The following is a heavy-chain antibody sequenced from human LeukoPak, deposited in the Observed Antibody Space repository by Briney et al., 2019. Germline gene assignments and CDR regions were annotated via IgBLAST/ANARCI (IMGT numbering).Heavy chain of an antibody. D-gene: IGHD6-19*01. J-gene: IGHJ4*02. CDR1: GGSISSYY. Sequence: SSETLSLTCTVSGGSISSYYWSWIRQPPGKGLEWIGYIYYSGSTNYNPSLKSRVTISVDTSKNQFSLKLSSVTAADTAVYYCAREGRGWYYFDYWGQGTLVTVSS. V-gene: IGHV4-59*01. CDR2: IYYSGST. CDR3: AREGRGWYYFDY.